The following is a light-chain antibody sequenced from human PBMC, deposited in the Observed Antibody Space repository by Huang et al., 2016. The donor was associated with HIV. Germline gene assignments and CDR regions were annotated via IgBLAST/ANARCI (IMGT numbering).Light chain of an antibody. CDR1: QNIKTY. V-gene: IGKV1-39*01. Sequence: DIQMTQSPSSLSASVGERVTITCRTSQNIKTYLNWYQHKAGKAPDLLIYAASSVRSGVQSRFSASGSGTELTVTISSLQSDDFATYYCQESYSTPWTFGQGTKVEIK. CDR3: QESYSTPWT. J-gene: IGKJ1*01. CDR2: AAS.